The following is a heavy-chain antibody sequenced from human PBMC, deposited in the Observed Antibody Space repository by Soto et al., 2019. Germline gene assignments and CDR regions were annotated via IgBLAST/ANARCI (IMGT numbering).Heavy chain of an antibody. D-gene: IGHD3-16*01. V-gene: IGHV3-23*01. J-gene: IGHJ4*02. CDR1: GFTISNHV. CDR3: GNGLENHYNYDY. CDR2: INSRGDNT. Sequence: EVQLLESGGGLVQPGGSLRLSCAASGFTISNHVMSWVRQAPGKGPEWVSSINSRGDNTYYAGSVRGRFTISRDNSKSTLYLQMNSLRAEDTAVYYCGNGLENHYNYDYWGQGTLVTVSS.